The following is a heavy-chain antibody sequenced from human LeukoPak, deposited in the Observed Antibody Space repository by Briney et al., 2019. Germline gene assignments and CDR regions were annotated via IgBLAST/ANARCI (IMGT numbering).Heavy chain of an antibody. J-gene: IGHJ3*02. V-gene: IGHV3-53*01. Sequence: GGSLRLSCAASGFTVSSNDMSWVRQAPGKGLEWVSVIYSGGSPYYADSVKGRFTISRDNSKNTLYLQMNSLRAEDTAVYYCAKDRNIVVVTWAFDIWGQGTMVTVSS. D-gene: IGHD2-21*02. CDR3: AKDRNIVVVTWAFDI. CDR1: GFTVSSND. CDR2: IYSGGSP.